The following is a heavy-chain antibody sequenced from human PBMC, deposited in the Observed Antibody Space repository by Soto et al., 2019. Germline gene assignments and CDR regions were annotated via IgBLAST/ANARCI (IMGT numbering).Heavy chain of an antibody. D-gene: IGHD1-26*01. CDR3: AREGSDGGSYVRNCDY. CDR2: IIPIFGTA. V-gene: IGHV1-69*12. J-gene: IGHJ4*02. Sequence: QVQLVQSGAEVKKPGSSVKVSCKASGGTFSSYAISWVRQAPGQGLEWMGGIIPIFGTANYAQKFQGRVTITADESTSTSYMELSSVRSEDTTVYYCAREGSDGGSYVRNCDYWGQGTLVTVSS. CDR1: GGTFSSYA.